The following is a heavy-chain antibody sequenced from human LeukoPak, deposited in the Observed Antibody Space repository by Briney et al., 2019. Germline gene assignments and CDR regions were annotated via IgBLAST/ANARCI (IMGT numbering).Heavy chain of an antibody. CDR1: GFTFSSYA. CDR2: ISGSGGST. D-gene: IGHD3-22*01. J-gene: IGHJ4*02. Sequence: GGSLRLSCAASGFTFSSYAMSWVRQAPGKGREWVSAISGSGGSTYYADSVKGRFTISRDNSKNTLYLQMNGLRAEDTAVYYCAKESYYDSSGYYSHVDYWGQGTLVTVSS. CDR3: AKESYYDSSGYYSHVDY. V-gene: IGHV3-23*01.